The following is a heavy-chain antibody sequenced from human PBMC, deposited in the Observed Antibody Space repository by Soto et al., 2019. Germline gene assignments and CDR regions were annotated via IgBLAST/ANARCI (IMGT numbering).Heavy chain of an antibody. Sequence: QVQLVQSGAEVKKNGASVKVSCKASGYTFTGYYMHWVRQAPGQGLEWMGWINPNSGGTNYAQKCKGRVTMTRDTSSSTDYMELSRLRSDDTAVYDCARDRREQGLVSFDYWGQGTLVTVSS. J-gene: IGHJ4*02. CDR2: INPNSGGT. CDR3: ARDRREQGLVSFDY. CDR1: GYTFTGYY. V-gene: IGHV1-2*02. D-gene: IGHD6-19*01.